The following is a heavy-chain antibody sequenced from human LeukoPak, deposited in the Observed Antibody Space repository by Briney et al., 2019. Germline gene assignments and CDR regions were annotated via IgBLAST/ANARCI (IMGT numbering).Heavy chain of an antibody. V-gene: IGHV4-34*01. CDR3: ARHLRWRTSFSPFDY. CDR2: INHSENT. D-gene: IGHD3/OR15-3a*01. Sequence: SETLSLTCAVYGGSFSGYYWSWIRQPLGKGLEWIGEINHSENTDYNPSLKSRVTIPVDTSKNQLSLKLSSVTAADTAVYYCARHLRWRTSFSPFDYWGQGTLVTVSS. J-gene: IGHJ4*02. CDR1: GGSFSGYY.